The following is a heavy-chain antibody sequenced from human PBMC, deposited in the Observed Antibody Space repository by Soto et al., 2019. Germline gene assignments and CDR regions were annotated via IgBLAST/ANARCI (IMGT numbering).Heavy chain of an antibody. D-gene: IGHD3-10*01. CDR2: ISWNSGSI. J-gene: IGHJ3*02. CDR3: AKGSALLRDDAFDI. V-gene: IGHV3-9*01. CDR1: GFTFDDYA. Sequence: EVQLVESGGGLVQPGRSLRLSCAASGFTFDDYAMHWVRQAPGKGLEWVSGISWNSGSIGYADSVKGRFTISRDNAKNSLYLQMNSLRAEDTALYYCAKGSALLRDDAFDIWGQGTMVTVSS.